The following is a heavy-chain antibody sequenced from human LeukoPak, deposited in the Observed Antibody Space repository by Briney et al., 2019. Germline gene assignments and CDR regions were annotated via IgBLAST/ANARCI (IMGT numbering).Heavy chain of an antibody. CDR2: ISSSSSYI. D-gene: IGHD3-10*01. Sequence: GGSLRLSCAASGFTFSSYSMNWVRQAPGKGLEWVSSISSSSSYIYYADSVKGRFTISRDNAKNSLYLQMSSLRAEDTAVYYCARDPINYYGSGSYDYWGQGTLVTVSS. J-gene: IGHJ4*02. CDR3: ARDPINYYGSGSYDY. CDR1: GFTFSSYS. V-gene: IGHV3-21*01.